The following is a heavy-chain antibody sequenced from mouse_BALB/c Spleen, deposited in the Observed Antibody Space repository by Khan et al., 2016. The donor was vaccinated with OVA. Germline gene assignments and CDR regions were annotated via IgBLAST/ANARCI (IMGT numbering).Heavy chain of an antibody. CDR3: TRHGYVGWFTY. CDR2: VDPFSGGT. CDR1: GYSFTTYY. Sequence: HLIQSGPELMKPGASVKISCKASGYSFTTYYLHWVMQSHGESLEWIGYVDPFSGGTTYNQKFKGKATLTVDKSSSTAYMHLSNLTSEDSAVKYCTRHGYVGWFTYWGQGKLVTVSA. V-gene: IGHV1S135*01. J-gene: IGHJ3*01. D-gene: IGHD2-2*01.